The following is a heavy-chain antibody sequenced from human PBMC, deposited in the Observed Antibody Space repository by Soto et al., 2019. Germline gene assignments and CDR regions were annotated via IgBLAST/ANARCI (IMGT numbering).Heavy chain of an antibody. CDR2: ISSSGTTI. Sequence: QVQLVESGGGLVKPGGSLRLSCAASGFTFSDYFMTWIRQAPGKGLEWVSYISSSGTTIFYADSVQGRFTISRDNAKKTLYMEINSLRAEDTAVYYCASDCGRGYSGFDSWGQGTLVTVSS. J-gene: IGHJ4*02. D-gene: IGHD2-15*01. CDR3: ASDCGRGYSGFDS. V-gene: IGHV3-11*01. CDR1: GFTFSDYF.